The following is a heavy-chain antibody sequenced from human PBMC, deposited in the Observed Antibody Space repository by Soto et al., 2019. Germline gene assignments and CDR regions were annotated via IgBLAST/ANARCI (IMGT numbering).Heavy chain of an antibody. CDR3: ARERIWFGESDYYYDY. D-gene: IGHD3-10*01. V-gene: IGHV4-59*01. J-gene: IGHJ4*02. CDR1: GGSFSPNY. Sequence: PSETLSLTCTVSGGSFSPNYWAWIRQPPGKGLEWIGNIYSSGSSNYIPSLKSRVTISLGASMNQFSLKLGSVTAADTAVYYCARERIWFGESDYYYDYWGQGALVTVSS. CDR2: IYSSGSS.